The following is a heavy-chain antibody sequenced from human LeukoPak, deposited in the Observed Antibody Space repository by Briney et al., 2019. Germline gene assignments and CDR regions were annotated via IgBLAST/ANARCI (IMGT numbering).Heavy chain of an antibody. Sequence: GGSLRLSCAASGFTVSSNYMNWVRQAPGKGLEWVSVLYSDGKTYYADSVKGRFTISRDNSKNTLYLQMNSLRVEDTAVYYCTKVRSGSSNWALRVFDYWGQGALVTVSS. V-gene: IGHV3-53*01. CDR1: GFTVSSNY. CDR2: LYSDGKT. D-gene: IGHD4-11*01. J-gene: IGHJ4*02. CDR3: TKVRSGSSNWALRVFDY.